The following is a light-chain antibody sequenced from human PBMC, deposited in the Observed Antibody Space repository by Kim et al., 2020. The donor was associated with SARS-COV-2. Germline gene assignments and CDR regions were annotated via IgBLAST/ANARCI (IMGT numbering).Light chain of an antibody. J-gene: IGLJ3*02. CDR1: SSDVGGYNC. CDR2: DVS. V-gene: IGLV2-14*03. Sequence: GQSITIPCTGTSSDVGGYNCVSWYQQHPGKVPKLMIHDVSNRPSGISTRFSGSKSGNTATLTIFGLQAEDEADYYCSSYASSRTLVFGGGTKVTVL. CDR3: SSYASSRTLV.